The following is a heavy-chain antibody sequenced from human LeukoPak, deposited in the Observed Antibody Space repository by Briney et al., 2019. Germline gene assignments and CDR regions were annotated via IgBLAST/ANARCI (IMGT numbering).Heavy chain of an antibody. J-gene: IGHJ4*02. CDR3: ARDWGNYDRYFDY. Sequence: GASVKVSCKASGYTFTGYYMHWVRQTPGQGLEWMGWINPNSGGTNYAQKFQGRVTMTRDTSIRTAYMELSRLRTDDTAVYYCARDWGNYDRYFDYWGQGTLVTVSS. D-gene: IGHD3-9*01. CDR1: GYTFTGYY. CDR2: INPNSGGT. V-gene: IGHV1-2*02.